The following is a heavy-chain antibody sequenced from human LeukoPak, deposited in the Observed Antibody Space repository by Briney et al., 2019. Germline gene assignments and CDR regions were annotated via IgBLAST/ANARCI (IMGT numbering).Heavy chain of an antibody. Sequence: ASVKVSCKASGYTFTGYYMHWVRQAPGQGLEWMGWINPNSGGTNYAQKFQGRVTMTRDTSISTAYMELSRLRSDDTAVYYCARAWLVATNNWFDPWGQGTLVTVSS. CDR2: INPNSGGT. V-gene: IGHV1-2*02. CDR3: ARAWLVATNNWFDP. CDR1: GYTFTGYY. D-gene: IGHD5-12*01. J-gene: IGHJ5*02.